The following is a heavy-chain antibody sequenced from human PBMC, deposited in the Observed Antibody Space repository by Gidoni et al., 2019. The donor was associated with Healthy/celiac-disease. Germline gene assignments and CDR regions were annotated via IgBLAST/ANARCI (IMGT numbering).Heavy chain of an antibody. V-gene: IGHV3-53*01. Sequence: EVQLVDSGGGFIQPWGSLRLSCAASGFPVSSNYMSWVRQAPGKGLEWVSVIYSGGSTYYADSVKGRFTISRDNSKNTLYLQMNSRRAEDTAVYYCARDPVDTAMVTWGVWGQGTLVTVSS. CDR1: GFPVSSNY. D-gene: IGHD5-18*01. CDR2: IYSGGST. J-gene: IGHJ4*02. CDR3: ARDPVDTAMVTWGV.